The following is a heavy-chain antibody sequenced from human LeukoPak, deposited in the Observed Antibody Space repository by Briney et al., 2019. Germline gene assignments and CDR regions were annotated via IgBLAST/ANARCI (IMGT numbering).Heavy chain of an antibody. J-gene: IGHJ4*02. CDR1: GFTVSSNY. Sequence: PGGSLRLSCAASGFTVSSNYMSWVRQAPGKGLEWVSVIYSGGSTYYADSVKGRFTISRDNSKNTLYLQMNSLRAEDTAVYYCARVFDILTLDYWGQGTLVTVSS. CDR2: IYSGGST. CDR3: ARVFDILTLDY. D-gene: IGHD3-9*01. V-gene: IGHV3-66*01.